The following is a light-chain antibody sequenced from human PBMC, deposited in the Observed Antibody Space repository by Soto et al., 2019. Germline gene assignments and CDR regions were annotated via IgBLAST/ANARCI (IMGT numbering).Light chain of an antibody. J-gene: IGKJ1*01. V-gene: IGKV1-5*03. CDR2: KAS. Sequence: IHLPQSPSTLSGSVGDRVTVTCRPRQPISSGLAGYQQKPGKAPKLLIYKASTSKSGVPSRFSGSGSGTEFTLTISSLQPDDFATYYCQHYNSYSEAFGQGTKVDIK. CDR3: QHYNSYSEA. CDR1: QPISSG.